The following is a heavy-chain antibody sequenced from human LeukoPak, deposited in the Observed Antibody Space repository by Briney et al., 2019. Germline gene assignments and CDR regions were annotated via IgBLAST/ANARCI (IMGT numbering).Heavy chain of an antibody. CDR3: AIIYDSSYYYYYMDV. V-gene: IGHV1-8*01. CDR2: MNPNSGNT. CDR1: GYTFTSYD. D-gene: IGHD3-22*01. J-gene: IGHJ6*03. Sequence: ASVKVSCKASGYTFTSYDINWVRQATGQGLEWMGWMNPNSGNTGYAQKFQGRVTMTRNTSISTAYMELSRLRSEDTAVYYCAIIYDSSYYYYYMDVWGKGTTVTVSS.